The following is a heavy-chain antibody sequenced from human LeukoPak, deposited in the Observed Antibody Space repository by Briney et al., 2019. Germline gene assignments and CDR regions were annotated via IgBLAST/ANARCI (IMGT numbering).Heavy chain of an antibody. CDR2: IIPIFGTA. V-gene: IGHV1-69*05. CDR1: GGTFSSYA. Sequence: ASVKVSCKASGGTFSSYAISWVRQAPGQGLEWMGRIIPIFGTANYAQKFQGRVTITTDESTSTAYMEPSSLRSEDTAVYYCAREYGDFWSGYYKSHFDYWGQGTLVTVSS. J-gene: IGHJ4*02. CDR3: AREYGDFWSGYYKSHFDY. D-gene: IGHD3-3*01.